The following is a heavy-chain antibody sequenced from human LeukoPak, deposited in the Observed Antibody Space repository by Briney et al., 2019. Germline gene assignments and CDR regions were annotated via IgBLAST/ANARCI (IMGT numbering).Heavy chain of an antibody. CDR2: IYYSGST. J-gene: IGHJ4*02. D-gene: IGHD6-19*01. V-gene: IGHV4-59*01. CDR1: GGSISSYY. CDR3: ARALKWENGWYRHFDY. Sequence: SETLSLTCIVSGGSISSYYWSWIRQPPGKGLEWIGYIYYSGSTNYNPSLKSRVTISVDTSKNQFSLKLSSVTAADTAVYYCARALKWENGWYRHFDYWGQGTLVTVSS.